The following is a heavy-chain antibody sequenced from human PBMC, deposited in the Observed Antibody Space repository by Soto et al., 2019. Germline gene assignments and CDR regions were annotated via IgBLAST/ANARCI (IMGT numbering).Heavy chain of an antibody. V-gene: IGHV4-34*01. CDR2: INNSGSA. Sequence: SETLSLTCGVYGGSFSGYYWTWIRQTPGKGLEWIGEINNSGSANYNPALKSRVTISVDTSKNQFSLNLKSVTAADAATYYCARGGSDFDQAAGYSFLDPWAQGILVTVYS. D-gene: IGHD5-18*01. CDR1: GGSFSGYY. J-gene: IGHJ5*02. CDR3: ARGGSDFDQAAGYSFLDP.